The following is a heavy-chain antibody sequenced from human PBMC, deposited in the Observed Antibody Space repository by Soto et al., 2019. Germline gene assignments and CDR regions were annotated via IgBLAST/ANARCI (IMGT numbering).Heavy chain of an antibody. CDR1: GDSVSSNSVA. V-gene: IGHV6-1*01. D-gene: IGHD2-2*01. Sequence: SQTLSLTCAISGDSVSSNSVAWNWIRQSPPRGLEWLGRTNYRSKWYDDYAVSVKSRITINSDTSKNQFSLQLNSVTPEDTAVYYCAREPLDIVVVPAAIGTDNYYYYYGMDVWGQGATVTVSS. CDR3: AREPLDIVVVPAAIGTDNYYYYYGMDV. CDR2: TNYRSKWYD. J-gene: IGHJ6*02.